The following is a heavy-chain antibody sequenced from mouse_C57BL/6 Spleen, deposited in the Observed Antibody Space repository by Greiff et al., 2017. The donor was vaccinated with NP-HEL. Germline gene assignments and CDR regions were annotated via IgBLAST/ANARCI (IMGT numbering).Heavy chain of an antibody. J-gene: IGHJ2*01. CDR2: ISSGGSYT. V-gene: IGHV5-6*01. CDR3: ARHGYGPYYFDY. Sequence: EVQLVESGGDLVKPGGSLKLSCAASGFTFSSYGMSWVRQTPDKRLEWVATISSGGSYTYYPDSVKGRSTISRDNAKNTLYLQMSSLKSEDTAMYCCARHGYGPYYFDYWGQGTTLTVSS. D-gene: IGHD2-10*02. CDR1: GFTFSSYG.